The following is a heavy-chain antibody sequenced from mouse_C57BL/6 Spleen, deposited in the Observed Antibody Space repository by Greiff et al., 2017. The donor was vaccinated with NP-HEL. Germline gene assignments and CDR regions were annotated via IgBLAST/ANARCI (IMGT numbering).Heavy chain of an antibody. D-gene: IGHD1-1*01. V-gene: IGHV1-22*01. CDR1: GYTFTDYN. Sequence: VQLQQSGPELVKPGASVKMSCKASGYTFTDYNMHWVKQSHGKSLEWIGYINPNNGGTSYNQKFKGKATLTVNKSSSTAYMEIRSLTSENSAVYYCARKDYYGISYPGYFYYWGQGTTLTVSS. CDR2: INPNNGGT. J-gene: IGHJ2*01. CDR3: ARKDYYGISYPGYFYY.